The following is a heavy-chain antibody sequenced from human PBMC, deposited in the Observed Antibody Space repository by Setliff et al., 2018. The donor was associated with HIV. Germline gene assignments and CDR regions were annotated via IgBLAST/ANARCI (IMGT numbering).Heavy chain of an antibody. D-gene: IGHD1-1*01. CDR1: GFSLTTSGMC. J-gene: IGHJ5*02. Sequence: SGPTLVNPTPPLTLTCTFSGFSLTTSGMCVTWIRQPPGRALEWLARIDWDDDKYYSTSLKTRLTISRDTSKNQVVLTMTNVDPVDTATYYCAQLLLPLGAYNYETWGQGMLVTVSS. CDR3: AQLLLPLGAYNYET. V-gene: IGHV2-70*11. CDR2: IDWDDDK.